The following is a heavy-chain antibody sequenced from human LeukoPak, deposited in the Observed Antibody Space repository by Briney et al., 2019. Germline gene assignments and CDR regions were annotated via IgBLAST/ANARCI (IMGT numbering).Heavy chain of an antibody. CDR2: INPNSGGT. CDR3: ARNIAAAGIRAPGL. J-gene: IGHJ4*02. CDR1: GYTFTGYY. V-gene: IGHV1-2*02. Sequence: ASVKVSCKASGYTFTGYYMHWVRQAPGQGLEWMGWINPNSGGTNYAQKFQGRVTMTRDTSISTAYMELSRLRSDDTAVYYCARNIAAAGIRAPGLWGQGTLVTVSS. D-gene: IGHD6-13*01.